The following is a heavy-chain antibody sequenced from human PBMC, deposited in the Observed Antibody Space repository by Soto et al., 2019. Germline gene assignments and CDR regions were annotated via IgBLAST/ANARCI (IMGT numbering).Heavy chain of an antibody. Sequence: GASVKVSCKASGGTFSSYAISWVRQAPGQGLEWMGGIIPIFGTANYAQKFQGRVTITADESTSTAYMELSSLRSEDTAVYYCARGQYYDFWSGYSMDVWGQGTTVTVSS. CDR2: IIPIFGTA. V-gene: IGHV1-69*13. J-gene: IGHJ6*02. CDR3: ARGQYYDFWSGYSMDV. CDR1: GGTFSSYA. D-gene: IGHD3-3*01.